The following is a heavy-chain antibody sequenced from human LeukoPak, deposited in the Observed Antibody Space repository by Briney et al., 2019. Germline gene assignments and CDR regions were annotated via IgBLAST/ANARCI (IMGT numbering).Heavy chain of an antibody. D-gene: IGHD1-26*01. Sequence: GESLTISCNGSGYTFTSYWIAWVRQMPGKGLEWMGLIYPGDSDTRYSPSFQGQVSISADKSTSTAYLQWSSLKASDTAMYYCASGSHYYYYMDVWGKGTTVTVSS. CDR2: IYPGDSDT. V-gene: IGHV5-51*01. CDR3: ASGSHYYYYMDV. CDR1: GYTFTSYW. J-gene: IGHJ6*03.